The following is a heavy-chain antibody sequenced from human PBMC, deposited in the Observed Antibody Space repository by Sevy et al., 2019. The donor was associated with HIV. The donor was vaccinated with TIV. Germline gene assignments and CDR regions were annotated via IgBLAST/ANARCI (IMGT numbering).Heavy chain of an antibody. CDR1: GGSMSSYY. CDR2: IYYSGST. V-gene: IGHV4-59*08. D-gene: IGHD2-8*01. J-gene: IGHJ5*02. CDR3: ARDHMLSLAYSWFDP. Sequence: SETLSLTCAVSGGSMSSYYWSWIRQPPGKGLEWIGYIYYSGSTNYNPALKSRVTISVDTSKNQFSLKLSSVTAADTAVYYCARDHMLSLAYSWFDPWGQGTLVTVSS.